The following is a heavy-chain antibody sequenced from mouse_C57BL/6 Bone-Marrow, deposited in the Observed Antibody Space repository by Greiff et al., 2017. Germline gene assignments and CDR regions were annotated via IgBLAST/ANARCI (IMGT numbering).Heavy chain of an antibody. D-gene: IGHD1-1*01. J-gene: IGHJ2*01. CDR2: IHPNSGST. V-gene: IGHV1-64*01. CDR3: ARLEYYGSSSYYFDY. CDR1: GYTFTSYW. Sequence: VKLQQPGAELVKPGASVKLSCKASGYTFTSYWMHWVKQRPGQGLEWIGMIHPNSGSTNYNEKFKSKATLTVDKSSSTAYMQLSSLTSEDSAVYDGARLEYYGSSSYYFDYWGQGTTLTVSS.